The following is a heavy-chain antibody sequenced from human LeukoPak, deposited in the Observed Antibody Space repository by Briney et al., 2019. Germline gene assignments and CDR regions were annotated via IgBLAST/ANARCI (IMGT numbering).Heavy chain of an antibody. D-gene: IGHD6-13*01. Sequence: SETLSLTCAVSGGSFSGYYWSWIRQPPGKGLEWIGEINHSGSTNYNPSLKSRVSTSVDTSKNQCSLKLSSVTAADTAVYYCARGTGSSWYGGPFDSWGQGTLVTVSS. CDR1: GGSFSGYY. J-gene: IGHJ4*02. CDR2: INHSGST. V-gene: IGHV4-34*01. CDR3: ARGTGSSWYGGPFDS.